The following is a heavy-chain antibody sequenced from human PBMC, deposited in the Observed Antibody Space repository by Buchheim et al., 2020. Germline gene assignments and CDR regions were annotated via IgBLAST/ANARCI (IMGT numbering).Heavy chain of an antibody. D-gene: IGHD1-1*01. CDR1: GGSISSSSYY. J-gene: IGHJ4*02. V-gene: IGHV4-39*01. CDR3: ARQGVAEQNVIDY. Sequence: QLQLQESGPGLVKPSETLSLTCTVSGGSISSSSYYWGWIRQPPGKGLEWIGSIYYSGSTYYNPSLKSRVTISVDTSKNQFSLKLSSATAADTAVYYCARQGVAEQNVIDYWGQGTL. CDR2: IYYSGST.